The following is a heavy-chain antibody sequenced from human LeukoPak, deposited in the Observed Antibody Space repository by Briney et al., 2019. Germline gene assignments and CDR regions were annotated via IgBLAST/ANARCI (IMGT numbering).Heavy chain of an antibody. D-gene: IGHD3-16*01. Sequence: GGSLRLSCAASRFTFSTYGMSWVRQAPGKGLEWVSVIYSGGSTYYADSVKGRFTISRDNSKNTLYLQMNSLRAEDTAVYYCARISPDYAFDIWGQGTMVTVSS. J-gene: IGHJ3*02. CDR2: IYSGGST. CDR1: RFTFSTYG. CDR3: ARISPDYAFDI. V-gene: IGHV3-53*01.